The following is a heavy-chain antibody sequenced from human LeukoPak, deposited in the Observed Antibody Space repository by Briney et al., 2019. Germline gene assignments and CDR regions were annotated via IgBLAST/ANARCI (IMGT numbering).Heavy chain of an antibody. V-gene: IGHV1-2*02. CDR1: GYTFTSYY. CDR2: INPNSGGT. CDR3: ARGPHWDPHFDY. D-gene: IGHD7-27*01. J-gene: IGHJ4*02. Sequence: ASVKVSCKASGYTFTSYYMHWVRQAPGQGLEWMGWINPNSGGTNYAQKFQGRVTMTRDTSISTAYMELSRLRSDDTAVYYCARGPHWDPHFDYWGQGTLVTVSS.